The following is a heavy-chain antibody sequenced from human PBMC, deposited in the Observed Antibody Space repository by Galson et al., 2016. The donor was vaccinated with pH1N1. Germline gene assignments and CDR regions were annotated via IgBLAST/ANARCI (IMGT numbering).Heavy chain of an antibody. CDR3: AREDYYDTDLSDWYFDL. Sequence: SVKVSCKASGGTFGSYGINWVRQAPGQGLEWMGGIIPILNITKYAQNFQDRVTITADESTTTAYMELSSLRSEDMAVYYCAREDYYDTDLSDWYFDLWGRGTLLTVSS. D-gene: IGHD3-22*01. J-gene: IGHJ2*01. V-gene: IGHV1-69*13. CDR2: IIPILNIT. CDR1: GGTFGSYG.